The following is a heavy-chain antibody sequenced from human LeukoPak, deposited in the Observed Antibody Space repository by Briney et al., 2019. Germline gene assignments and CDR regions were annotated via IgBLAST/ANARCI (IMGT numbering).Heavy chain of an antibody. D-gene: IGHD6-13*01. Sequence: SGGSLRLSCAASGFTFSSSAMSWVRQAPGKGLEWVSGISGSGGGSSTYYADSVKGRFTISRDNSKNTLYVQMNSLRAEDTAVYYCAKEDWQHLGHDAFDIWGQGTMVTVSS. J-gene: IGHJ3*02. CDR1: GFTFSSSA. CDR3: AKEDWQHLGHDAFDI. V-gene: IGHV3-23*01. CDR2: ISGSGGGSST.